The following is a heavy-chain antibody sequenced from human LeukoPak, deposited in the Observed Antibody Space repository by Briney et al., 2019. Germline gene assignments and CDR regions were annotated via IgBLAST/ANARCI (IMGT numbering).Heavy chain of an antibody. CDR2: IYSGGIT. J-gene: IGHJ4*02. D-gene: IGHD6-19*01. Sequence: PGGSLRLSCAASGFTVSNKYVSWVRQAPGKGLEWVSVIYSGGITYYADSVKGRFTISRDNSKNTLYLQMNSLRAEDTAVYYCARFRGSSGRGDYFDYWGQGTLVTVSS. CDR1: GFTVSNKY. V-gene: IGHV3-53*01. CDR3: ARFRGSSGRGDYFDY.